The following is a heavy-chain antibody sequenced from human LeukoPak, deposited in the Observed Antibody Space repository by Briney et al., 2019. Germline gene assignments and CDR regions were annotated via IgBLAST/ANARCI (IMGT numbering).Heavy chain of an antibody. CDR1: GGSISSGDYY. D-gene: IGHD2-15*01. V-gene: IGHV4-30-4*08. CDR3: ARADAARGGGEDY. J-gene: IGHJ4*02. Sequence: PSQTLSLTCTVSGGSISSGDYYWSWIRQPPGKGLEWIGYIYYSGSTNYNPSLKSRVTISVDTSKNQFSLKLSSVTAADTAVYYCARADAARGGGEDYWGQGTLVTVSS. CDR2: IYYSGST.